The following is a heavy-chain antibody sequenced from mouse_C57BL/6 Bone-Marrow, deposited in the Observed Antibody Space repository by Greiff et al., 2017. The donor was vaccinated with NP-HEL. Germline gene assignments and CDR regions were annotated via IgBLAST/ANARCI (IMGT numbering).Heavy chain of an antibody. Sequence: VQLQQSGAELVRPGTSVKVSCKASGYAFTNYLIEWVKQRPGQGLEWIGVINPGSGGTNYNEKFKGKATLTADKSSSTAYMQLSSLTSEDSAVYFCARPSTVGPYYFDYWGQGTTLTVSS. J-gene: IGHJ2*01. CDR3: ARPSTVGPYYFDY. D-gene: IGHD1-1*01. CDR2: INPGSGGT. V-gene: IGHV1-54*01. CDR1: GYAFTNYL.